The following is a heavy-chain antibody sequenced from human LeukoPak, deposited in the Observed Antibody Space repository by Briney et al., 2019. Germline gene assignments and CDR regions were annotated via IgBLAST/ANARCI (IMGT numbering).Heavy chain of an antibody. CDR2: IYYSGST. CDR1: GGSISSYY. CDR3: ATRTYYYHGMDV. J-gene: IGHJ6*02. Sequence: SETLSLTCTVSGGSISSYYWSWIRQPPGKGLEWIGYIYYSGSTNYNPSLKSRVTISVDTSKNQFSLKLSSVTAADTAVYYCATRTYYYHGMDVWGQRTTVTVSS. V-gene: IGHV4-59*08.